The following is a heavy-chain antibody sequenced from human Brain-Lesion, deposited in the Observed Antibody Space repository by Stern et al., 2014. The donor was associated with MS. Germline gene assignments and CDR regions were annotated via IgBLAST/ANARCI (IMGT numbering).Heavy chain of an antibody. Sequence: VQLVESGSGLVKPSQTLSLTCAVSDDSLNSVVYPWSWIRQPPGKGLEWIGSIYHSGSSYFSPSLKSRVPISVDRSKTQFSLKLSSVTAADTAVYYCARGDHRNSYDSSGYYYFVFDVWGQGTMVTVSS. J-gene: IGHJ3*01. CDR1: DDSLNSVVYP. D-gene: IGHD3-22*01. CDR3: ARGDHRNSYDSSGYYYFVFDV. CDR2: IYHSGSS. V-gene: IGHV4-30-2*01.